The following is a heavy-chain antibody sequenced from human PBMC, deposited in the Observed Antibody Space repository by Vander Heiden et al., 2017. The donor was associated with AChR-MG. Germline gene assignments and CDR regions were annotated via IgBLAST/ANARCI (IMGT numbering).Heavy chain of an antibody. V-gene: IGHV5-51*01. Sequence: EVQLVQSGAEVKKPGESLKISCKGSGYSFTSYWIGWVRQMPGKGLEWMGIIYPGDSDTRYSPSFQGQVTISADKSISTAYLQWSSLKASDTAMYYCARSPRGYCTGGVCYIFDAFDIWGQGTMVTVSS. D-gene: IGHD2-8*02. CDR2: IYPGDSDT. CDR1: GYSFTSYW. CDR3: ARSPRGYCTGGVCYIFDAFDI. J-gene: IGHJ3*02.